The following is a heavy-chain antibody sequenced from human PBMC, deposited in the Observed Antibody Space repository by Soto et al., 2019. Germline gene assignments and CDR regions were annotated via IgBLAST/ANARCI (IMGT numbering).Heavy chain of an antibody. D-gene: IGHD6-13*01. CDR2: ISAYNGNT. V-gene: IGHV1-18*01. CDR1: GYTFTNYA. CDR3: ARDLAAAGPFDC. Sequence: QVQLVQSGAEVKKPGASVKVSCKASGYTFTNYAFSWVRQAPGQGLEWMGWISAYNGNTNYPQKLQGRVTMTTDTSTRTAYMALRSRRSDDTAVYYCARDLAAAGPFDCWGQGTLVTVSS. J-gene: IGHJ4*02.